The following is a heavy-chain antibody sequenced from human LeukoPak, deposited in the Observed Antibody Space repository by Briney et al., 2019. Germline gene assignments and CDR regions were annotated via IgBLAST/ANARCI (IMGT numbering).Heavy chain of an antibody. J-gene: IGHJ3*02. Sequence: ASVKVSCKASGYSFIGYYINWVRQAPGQGLEWMGWINPNSGDTNFAQNFQGRVTVTGDTSISTAFMEVTRLRSDDTAVYYCARDLSYFDSSGYSSRNVFDIWGQGTMVTVPS. CDR2: INPNSGDT. D-gene: IGHD3-22*01. V-gene: IGHV1-2*02. CDR3: ARDLSYFDSSGYSSRNVFDI. CDR1: GYSFIGYY.